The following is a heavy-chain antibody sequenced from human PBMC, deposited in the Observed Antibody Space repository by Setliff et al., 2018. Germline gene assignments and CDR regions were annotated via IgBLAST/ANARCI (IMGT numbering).Heavy chain of an antibody. D-gene: IGHD1-20*01. CDR3: ARYNWNTNWFDP. Sequence: PSETLSLTCTVSGGSISSSSYYWGWIRQPPGKGLEWIGSIYYSGSTYYNPSLKSRVTISVDTSKNQFSLKLTSVTAADTALYYCARYNWNTNWFDPWGQGTLVTVSS. CDR2: IYYSGST. V-gene: IGHV4-39*07. J-gene: IGHJ5*02. CDR1: GGSISSSSYY.